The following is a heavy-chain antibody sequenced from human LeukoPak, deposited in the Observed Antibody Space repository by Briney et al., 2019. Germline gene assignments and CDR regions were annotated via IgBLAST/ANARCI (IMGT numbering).Heavy chain of an antibody. Sequence: ASVKVSCKASGYRFYSYGISWVRQAPGQGLEWMGWINTNTGNPTYAQGFTGRFVFSLDTSVSTAYLQISSLKAEDTAVYYCARSSDYGDQNDAFDIWGQGTMVTVSS. J-gene: IGHJ3*02. CDR1: GYRFYSYG. CDR2: INTNTGNP. V-gene: IGHV7-4-1*02. CDR3: ARSSDYGDQNDAFDI. D-gene: IGHD4-17*01.